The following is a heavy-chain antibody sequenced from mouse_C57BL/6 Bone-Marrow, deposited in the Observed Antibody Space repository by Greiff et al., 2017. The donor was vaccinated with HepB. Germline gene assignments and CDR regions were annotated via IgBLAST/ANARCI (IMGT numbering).Heavy chain of an antibody. CDR3: ARGCVRRRTWFAY. V-gene: IGHV1-55*01. CDR1: GYTFTSYW. CDR2: IYPGSGST. D-gene: IGHD2-14*01. Sequence: QVQLQQPGAELVKPGASVKMSCKASGYTFTSYWITWVKQRPGQGLEWIGDIYPGSGSTNYNEKFKSKATLTVDTSSSTAYMQLSSLTSEDSAVYYCARGCVRRRTWFAYWGQGTLVTVSA. J-gene: IGHJ3*01.